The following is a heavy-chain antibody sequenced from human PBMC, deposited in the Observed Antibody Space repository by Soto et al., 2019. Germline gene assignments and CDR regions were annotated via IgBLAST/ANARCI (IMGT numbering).Heavy chain of an antibody. J-gene: IGHJ4*02. CDR1: GYHFPYYW. Sequence: PRESLKISGDVSGYHFPYYWITWVRQMPGKGLEWIGTIDPSDSYTNYSPSFQGHVTLSADKSISTAYLQWSSLKASDTAMYYCARHQRYAERLSALDYWGQGTPVTVSS. CDR3: ARHQRYAERLSALDY. D-gene: IGHD1-1*01. CDR2: IDPSDSYT. V-gene: IGHV5-10-1*01.